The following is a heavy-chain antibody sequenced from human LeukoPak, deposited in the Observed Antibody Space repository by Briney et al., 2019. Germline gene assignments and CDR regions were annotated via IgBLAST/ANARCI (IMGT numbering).Heavy chain of an antibody. CDR3: ARGTGWSYYFDY. V-gene: IGHV4-38-2*02. CDR1: DYSISRGHY. Sequence: SETLSLTCIVSDYSISRGHYWGWIRQPPEKGLEWIGTIYYTWSSFYNPSLKSRLSISADTSKNQFSLRLGSVTAADSAVYYCARGTGWSYYFDYWGQGTLVTVSS. J-gene: IGHJ4*02. D-gene: IGHD6-19*01. CDR2: IYYTWSS.